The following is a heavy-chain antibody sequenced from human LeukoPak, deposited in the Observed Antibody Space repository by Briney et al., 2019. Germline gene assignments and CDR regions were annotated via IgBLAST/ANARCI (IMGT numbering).Heavy chain of an antibody. V-gene: IGHV3-73*01. CDR3: TGSSKGY. J-gene: IGHJ4*02. CDR1: GFTFGAST. CDR2: IRSKAHNYAT. D-gene: IGHD2-2*01. Sequence: GGSLTLSCAASGFTFGASTLHWVRQASGKGLEWVGHIRSKAHNYATQYAASVKGRLTISRDDSKNTAYLQMNSLKTEDTAVYYCTGSSKGYWGQGALVTVSS.